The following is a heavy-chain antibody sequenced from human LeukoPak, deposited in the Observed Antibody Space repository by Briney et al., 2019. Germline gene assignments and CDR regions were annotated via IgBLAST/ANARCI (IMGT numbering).Heavy chain of an antibody. CDR2: IYSSGST. V-gene: IGHV4-4*07. D-gene: IGHD1-1*01. CDR3: ARTGSSRSWFDR. CDR1: GGSINSYY. J-gene: IGHJ5*02. Sequence: SETLSLTCTVSGGSINSYYWSWIRQPAGKGLEWIGRIYSSGSTNYNPSLKSRVTISVDTSKNQFSLKLSYVTAADTAVYYCARTGSSRSWFDRWGQGTLVTVSS.